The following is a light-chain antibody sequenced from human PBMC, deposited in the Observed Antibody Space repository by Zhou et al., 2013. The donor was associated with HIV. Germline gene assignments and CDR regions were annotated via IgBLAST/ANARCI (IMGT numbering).Light chain of an antibody. V-gene: IGKV3-11*01. CDR2: DAY. Sequence: EIVLTQSPATLSLSPGVRATLSCRASQTVISPFVAWYQQKPGQAPRLLIHDAYSRAAGIPARFSGSGFGTAFTLTISSLEPEDFAVYYCQHRGPWPWTFGQGTKVDMK. CDR1: QTVISPF. J-gene: IGKJ1*01. CDR3: QHRGPWPWT.